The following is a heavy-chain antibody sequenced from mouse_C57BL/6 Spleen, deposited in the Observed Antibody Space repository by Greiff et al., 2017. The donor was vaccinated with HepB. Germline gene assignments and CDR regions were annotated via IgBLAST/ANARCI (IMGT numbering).Heavy chain of an antibody. CDR3: ASNYAMDY. CDR1: GYAFSSSW. CDR2: IYPGDGDT. V-gene: IGHV1-82*01. Sequence: VQLQQSGPELVKPGASVKISCKASGYAFSSSWMNWVKQRPGKGLEWIGRIYPGDGDTNYNGKFKGKATLTADKSSSTAYIQLSSLTSEDSAVYFCASNYAMDYWGQGTSVTVSS. J-gene: IGHJ4*01.